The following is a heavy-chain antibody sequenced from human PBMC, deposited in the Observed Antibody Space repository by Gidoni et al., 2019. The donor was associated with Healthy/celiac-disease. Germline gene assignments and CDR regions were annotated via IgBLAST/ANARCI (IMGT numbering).Heavy chain of an antibody. V-gene: IGHV3-15*07. Sequence: EVQLVESGGGLVKPGGSLRLSCAASGFTFCNAWMNWVRQAPGKGLEWVGRIKSKTDGGTTDYAAPVKGRFTISRDDSKNTLYLQMNSLKTEDTAVYYCTTLILRPKYTIDYWGQGTLVTVSS. CDR3: TTLILRPKYTIDY. CDR1: GFTFCNAW. J-gene: IGHJ4*02. D-gene: IGHD4-17*01. CDR2: IKSKTDGGTT.